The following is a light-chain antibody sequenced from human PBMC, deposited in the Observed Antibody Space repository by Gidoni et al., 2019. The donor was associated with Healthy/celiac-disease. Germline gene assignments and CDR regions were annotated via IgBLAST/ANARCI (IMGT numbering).Light chain of an antibody. CDR1: QSISSW. V-gene: IGKV1-5*03. CDR3: QQYNSYSEWT. J-gene: IGKJ1*01. CDR2: KAS. Sequence: DIQMTQSPSTLSASVGDRGTITCRASQSISSWLAWYQQKPGKAPKLLIYKASSLESGVPSRFSGSGSGTEFTLTISSLQPDDFATYYCQQYNSYSEWTFGQGIKVEIK.